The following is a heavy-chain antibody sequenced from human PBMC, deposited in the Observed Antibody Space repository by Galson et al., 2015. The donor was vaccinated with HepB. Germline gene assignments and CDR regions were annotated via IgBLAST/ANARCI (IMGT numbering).Heavy chain of an antibody. V-gene: IGHV4-34*01. J-gene: IGHJ6*02. Sequence: SETLSLTCAVYGGSFSGYYWSWIRQPPGKGLEWIGEINHSGSTNYNPSLKSRVTISVDTSKNQFSLKLSSVTAADTAVYYCARGTVTTYYYYGMDVWGQGTTVTVSS. D-gene: IGHD4-11*01. CDR1: GGSFSGYY. CDR2: INHSGST. CDR3: ARGTVTTYYYYGMDV.